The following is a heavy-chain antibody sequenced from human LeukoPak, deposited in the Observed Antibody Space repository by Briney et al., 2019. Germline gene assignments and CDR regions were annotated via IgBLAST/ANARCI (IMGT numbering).Heavy chain of an antibody. CDR2: IYYSGST. D-gene: IGHD3-22*01. J-gene: IGHJ4*02. V-gene: IGHV4-31*03. CDR3: ARGYYYDSSALDY. Sequence: SQTLSLTCTVSGGSISSGDYYWSWIRQHPGKGLEWIGYIYYSGSTYYNPSPKSRVTLSVDTSKNQFPLKLTSVTAADTAVYYGARGYYYDSSALDYWGQGTLVTVSS. CDR1: GGSISSGDYY.